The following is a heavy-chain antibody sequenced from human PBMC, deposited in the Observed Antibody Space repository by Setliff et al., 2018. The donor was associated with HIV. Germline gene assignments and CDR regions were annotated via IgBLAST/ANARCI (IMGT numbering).Heavy chain of an antibody. D-gene: IGHD5-12*01. CDR1: GGTFSLHY. J-gene: IGHJ4*02. CDR3: ARRRDGYNSAPWRNDY. V-gene: IGHV4-39*01. CDR2: IYHTGST. Sequence: PSETLSLTCAVSGGTFSLHYYTWIRQPPGKGLEWIGSIYHTGSTYCKPSLKSRVTISVDTSKKQFSLKLRSVTAADTAVYYCARRRDGYNSAPWRNDYWGQGTLVTVSS.